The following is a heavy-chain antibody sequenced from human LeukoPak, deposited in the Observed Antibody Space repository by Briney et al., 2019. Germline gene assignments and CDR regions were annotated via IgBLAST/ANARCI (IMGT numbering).Heavy chain of an antibody. V-gene: IGHV1-46*02. CDR3: ARDSHLEFAYFQGADY. Sequence: ASVKVSCKASGGTFNHFGINWVRQAPGQGLEWMGVINPSGGSTSYARKFQGRVTMTRDTSTSTVYMELSSLRSEDTAVYYCARDSHLEFAYFQGADYWGQGTLVTVSS. D-gene: IGHD3-10*01. CDR1: GGTFNHFG. J-gene: IGHJ4*02. CDR2: INPSGGST.